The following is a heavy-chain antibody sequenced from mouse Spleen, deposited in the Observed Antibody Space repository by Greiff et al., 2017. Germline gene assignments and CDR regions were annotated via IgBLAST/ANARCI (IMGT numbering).Heavy chain of an antibody. V-gene: IGHV5-9-4*01. CDR3: AIYYGSSYYAMDY. CDR2: ISSGGSYT. J-gene: IGHJ4*01. CDR1: GFTFSSYA. Sequence: EVHLVESGGGLVKPGGSLKLSCAASGFTFSSYAMSWVRQSPEKRLEWVAEISSGGSYTYYPDTVTGRFTISRDNAKNTLYLEMSSLRSEDTAMYYCAIYYGSSYYAMDYWGQGTSVTVSS. D-gene: IGHD1-1*01.